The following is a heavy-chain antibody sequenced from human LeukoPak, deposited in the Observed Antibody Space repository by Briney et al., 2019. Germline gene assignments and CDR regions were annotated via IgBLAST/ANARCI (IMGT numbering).Heavy chain of an antibody. V-gene: IGHV4-30-2*01. CDR3: ARAPRGILPLGDY. Sequence: SQTLSLTCTVSGGSISSGGYYWSWIRQPPGKGLEWIGYIYHSGSTYYNPSLKSRVTISVDRSKNQFSLKLSSVTAADTAVYYCARAPRGILPLGDYWGQGTTVTVSS. CDR2: IYHSGST. J-gene: IGHJ4*02. D-gene: IGHD2-15*01. CDR1: GGSISSGGYY.